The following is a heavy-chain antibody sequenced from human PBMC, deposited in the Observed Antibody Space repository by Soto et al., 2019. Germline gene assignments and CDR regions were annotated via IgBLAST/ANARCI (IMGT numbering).Heavy chain of an antibody. CDR3: ARDRARVRGVIENWFDP. CDR1: GGTFSSYV. V-gene: IGHV1-69*01. CDR2: IIPIFGTA. J-gene: IGHJ5*02. Sequence: QVQLVQSGAEVKKPGSSVKVSCKASGGTFSSYVISWVRQAPGQGLEWMGGIIPIFGTANYAQKFQGRVTITADESTSTAYMELSSLRSEDTAVYYCARDRARVRGVIENWFDPWGQGTLVTVSS. D-gene: IGHD3-10*01.